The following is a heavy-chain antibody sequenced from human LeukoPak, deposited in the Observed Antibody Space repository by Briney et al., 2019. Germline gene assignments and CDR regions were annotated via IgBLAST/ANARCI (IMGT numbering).Heavy chain of an antibody. J-gene: IGHJ4*02. CDR1: GFTVSSNY. Sequence: GGSLRLSCAASGFTVSSNYMTWVRQAPGKGLEWVSVIYSGGSTYSADSVKGRFTISRGNSKNTLYLQMNSLRAEDTAVYFCARGISSSSCCHFDYWGQGTLVTVSS. D-gene: IGHD2-2*01. CDR3: ARGISSSSCCHFDY. V-gene: IGHV3-66*02. CDR2: IYSGGST.